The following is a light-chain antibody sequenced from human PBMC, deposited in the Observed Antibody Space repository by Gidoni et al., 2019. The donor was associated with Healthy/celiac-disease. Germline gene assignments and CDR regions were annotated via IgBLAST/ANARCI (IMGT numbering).Light chain of an antibody. J-gene: IGLJ2*01. Sequence: QSALTPPRSVSGSPGQSVTISCTGTSSDVGGYNYVSWYQQHPGKAPKLMIYDVSKRPSGVPDRFSGSKSGNTASLTISGLQAEDEADDYCCSYAGSYPLGVFGGGTKLTVL. CDR2: DVS. V-gene: IGLV2-11*01. CDR1: SSDVGGYNY. CDR3: CSYAGSYPLGV.